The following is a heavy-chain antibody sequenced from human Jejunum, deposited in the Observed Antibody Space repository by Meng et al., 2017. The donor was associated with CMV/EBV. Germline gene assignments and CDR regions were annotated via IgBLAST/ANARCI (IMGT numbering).Heavy chain of an antibody. CDR3: ASTAGCDY. CDR2: INSDGTIT. D-gene: IGHD6-19*01. V-gene: IGHV3-74*01. J-gene: IGHJ4*02. CDR1: GFTLRDYY. Sequence: SCAASGFTLRDYYMHWVRQAPGKGLLWVSRINSDGTITYYADSVKGRFTISRDNAKNSLYLQMNSLRVEDTATYYCASTAGCDYWGQGTLVTVSS.